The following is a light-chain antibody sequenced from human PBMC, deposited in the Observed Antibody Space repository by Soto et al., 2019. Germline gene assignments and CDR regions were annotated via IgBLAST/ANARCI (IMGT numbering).Light chain of an antibody. CDR3: QQYGSSVT. J-gene: IGKJ1*01. Sequence: EIVLTQSPGTLSLSPGERATLSCRASQSIRTHYLAWYQQKPGQAPRLLISGAHNRAPGLSEGFSGSESGTDFTLRISRLEPEDFAVYYCQQYGSSVTFGQGTKVEIK. V-gene: IGKV3-20*01. CDR2: GAH. CDR1: QSIRTHY.